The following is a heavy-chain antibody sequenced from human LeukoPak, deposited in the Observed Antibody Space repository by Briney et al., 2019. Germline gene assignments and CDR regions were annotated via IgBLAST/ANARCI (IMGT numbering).Heavy chain of an antibody. J-gene: IGHJ5*02. CDR2: INPNSGGT. D-gene: IGHD3-10*01. Sequence: ASVKVSCKASGYTFTGYYMHWVRQAPGQGLEWMRWINPNSGGTNYAQKFQGRVTMTRDTSISTAYMELSRLRSDDTAVYYCARVGYYGSGSYRYNWFDPWGQGTLVTVSS. V-gene: IGHV1-2*02. CDR3: ARVGYYGSGSYRYNWFDP. CDR1: GYTFTGYY.